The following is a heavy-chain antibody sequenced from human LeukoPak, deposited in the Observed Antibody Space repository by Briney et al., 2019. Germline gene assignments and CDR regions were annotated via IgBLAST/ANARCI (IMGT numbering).Heavy chain of an antibody. Sequence: PGGSLRLSCTASGFTFGDYVMSWVRQAPGKGLEWVGFIRSKAYGGTTEYAASVKGRFTISRDDSKSIAYLQMNSLKTEDTAVYYCTRDQTQLWPRGDSNWGQGTLVTVSS. CDR2: IRSKAYGGTT. J-gene: IGHJ4*02. CDR1: GFTFGDYV. CDR3: TRDQTQLWPRGDSN. D-gene: IGHD5-18*01. V-gene: IGHV3-49*04.